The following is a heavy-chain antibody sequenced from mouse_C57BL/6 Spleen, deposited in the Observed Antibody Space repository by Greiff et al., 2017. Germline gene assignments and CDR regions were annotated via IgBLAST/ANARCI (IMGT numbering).Heavy chain of an antibody. CDR3: ARGGVYVGYYTRFAN. Sequence: EVQLQQSGPGLVKPSQSLSLTCSVTGYSITSGYYWNWIRQFPGNKLEWMGYISYDGSNNYNPSLKNRISITRDTSKNQFFMKLNSDTTEDTATYYCARGGVYVGYYTRFANWSQGTLVTVTA. V-gene: IGHV3-6*01. D-gene: IGHD2-3*01. CDR2: ISYDGSN. J-gene: IGHJ3*01. CDR1: GYSITSGYY.